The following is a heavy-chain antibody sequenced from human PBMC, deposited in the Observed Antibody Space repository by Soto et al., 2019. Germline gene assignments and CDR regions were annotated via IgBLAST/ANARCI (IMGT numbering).Heavy chain of an antibody. D-gene: IGHD4-17*01. Sequence: LEPLSLNCSVSGVSVSNKTYYWSWIRQPPGKILEWIGYVYYSGTTNYNPSLKSRVTISVDLSKNQFSLRLSSVTTADTALYYCARTTAVPNTLRSRYFFDYWGQGTLVTVSS. CDR1: GVSVSNKTYY. CDR3: ARTTAVPNTLRSRYFFDY. V-gene: IGHV4-61*01. CDR2: VYYSGTT. J-gene: IGHJ4*02.